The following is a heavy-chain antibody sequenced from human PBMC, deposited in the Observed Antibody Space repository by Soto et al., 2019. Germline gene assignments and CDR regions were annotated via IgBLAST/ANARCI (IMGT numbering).Heavy chain of an antibody. V-gene: IGHV3-30-3*01. J-gene: IGHJ3*02. CDR1: GFTFSSYS. D-gene: IGHD6-19*01. CDR2: MSYDGGSK. CDR3: ARPYSIAWSYAFDI. Sequence: GSLRLSCAASGFTFSSYSMHWVRQAPGKGLEWVAVMSYDGGSKSYADSVKGRFTISRDDSKNTLYLQVDSLRAEDTALYYCARPYSIAWSYAFDIWGQGTMVTVSS.